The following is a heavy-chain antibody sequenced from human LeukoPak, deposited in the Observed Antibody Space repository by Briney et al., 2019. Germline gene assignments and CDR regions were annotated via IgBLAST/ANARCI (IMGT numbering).Heavy chain of an antibody. CDR3: AKDYGTTVDY. CDR2: ISGSGGST. Sequence: GGSLRLSCAASGFTVSSNYMSWVRLVPGKGLEWVSAISGSGGSTYYADSVKGRFTISRDNSKNTLYLQMNSLRTEDTAVYYCAKDYGTTVDYWGQGTLVTVSS. CDR1: GFTVSSNY. V-gene: IGHV3-23*01. J-gene: IGHJ4*02. D-gene: IGHD4-17*01.